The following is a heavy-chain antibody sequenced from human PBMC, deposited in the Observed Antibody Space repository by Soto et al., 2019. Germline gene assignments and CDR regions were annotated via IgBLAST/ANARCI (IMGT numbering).Heavy chain of an antibody. J-gene: IGHJ6*03. V-gene: IGHV4-31*03. CDR3: ARVDVVVVPAAQAYYYYYMDV. CDR1: GGSISSGGYY. Sequence: QVQLQESGPGLVKPSQTLSLTCTVSGGSISSGGYYWSWIRQHLGKGLEWIGYIYYSGSTYYNPSLKSRFTISVYTSRNQLSLKLSSVTAADTAVDYRARVDVVVVPAAQAYYYYYMDVWGKGTTVTVSS. D-gene: IGHD2-2*01. CDR2: IYYSGST.